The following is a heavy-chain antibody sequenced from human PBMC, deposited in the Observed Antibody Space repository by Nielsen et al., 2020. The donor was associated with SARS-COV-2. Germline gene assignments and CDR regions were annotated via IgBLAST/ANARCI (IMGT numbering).Heavy chain of an antibody. D-gene: IGHD3-22*01. CDR3: AKVLYYYDSSGYYDLDY. CDR2: ISAYNGNT. V-gene: IGHV1-18*01. Sequence: ASVKVSCKASGYTFTSYGISWVRQAPGQGLEWMGWISAYNGNTNYAQKLQGRVTMTTDTSTSTAYMELRSLKSDDTAVYYCAKVLYYYDSSGYYDLDYWGQGTLVTVSS. J-gene: IGHJ4*02. CDR1: GYTFTSYG.